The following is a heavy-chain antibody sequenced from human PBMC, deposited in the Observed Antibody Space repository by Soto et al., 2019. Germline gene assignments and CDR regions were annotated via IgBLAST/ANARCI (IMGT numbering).Heavy chain of an antibody. J-gene: IGHJ5*02. CDR1: GGFLSESY. Sequence: SETLSLTCAVYGGFLSESYWTWIRQPPGKGLEWIGEINHVGGTNYNTSLKSRVTMSVDKSQNQFSLRLISVTAADTAMYFCVRIRYQLPSSVLWLDPWGQGTPVTVSS. D-gene: IGHD3-16*01. V-gene: IGHV4-34*01. CDR3: VRIRYQLPSSVLWLDP. CDR2: INHVGGT.